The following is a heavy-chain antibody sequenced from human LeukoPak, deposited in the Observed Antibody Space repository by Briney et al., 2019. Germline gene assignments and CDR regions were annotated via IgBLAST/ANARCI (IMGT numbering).Heavy chain of an antibody. Sequence: SETLSLTCTVSGGSIGTYYWTWIRQAPGKGLEWIGYNYYSGSTNYNPSLKSRVTISVDTSKNQFSLRLSSVTAADTAVYYCARMEVYDSSGYPFDYWGQGTLVTVSS. J-gene: IGHJ4*02. D-gene: IGHD3-22*01. CDR1: GGSIGTYY. V-gene: IGHV4-59*01. CDR3: ARMEVYDSSGYPFDY. CDR2: NYYSGST.